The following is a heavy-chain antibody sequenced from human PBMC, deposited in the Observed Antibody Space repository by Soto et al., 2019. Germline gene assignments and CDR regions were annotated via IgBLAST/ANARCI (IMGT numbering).Heavy chain of an antibody. J-gene: IGHJ3*02. CDR2: ITGSGSDT. CDR3: ARGVAVAALYAFDI. CDR1: GFTFYNYA. V-gene: IGHV3-23*01. D-gene: IGHD2-15*01. Sequence: GGSLRLSCAASGFTFYNYAMGWVRQAPGKGLEWVSAITGSGSDTYYVDSVKGRFTISRDNSENTLFLQMNGLRAEDTAVYYCARGVAVAALYAFDIWGQGAMVTVSS.